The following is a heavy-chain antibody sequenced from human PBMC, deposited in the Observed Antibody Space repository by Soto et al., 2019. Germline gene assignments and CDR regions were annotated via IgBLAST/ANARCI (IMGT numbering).Heavy chain of an antibody. CDR3: ERVGGVTRYYFDY. CDR1: GFTFSSYA. CDR2: ISYDGSNK. V-gene: IGHV3-30-3*01. J-gene: IGHJ4*02. Sequence: QVQLVESGGGVVQPGRSLRLSCAASGFTFSSYAMHWVRQAPGTGLEWVAVISYDGSNKYYADSVKGRFTISRDNSKNERFLQMNCLRAEDTAVYYCERVGGVTRYYFDYWSQGTIVAFSS. D-gene: IGHD2-21*02.